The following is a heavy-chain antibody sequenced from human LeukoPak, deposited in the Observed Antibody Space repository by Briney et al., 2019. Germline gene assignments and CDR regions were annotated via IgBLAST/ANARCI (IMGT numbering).Heavy chain of an antibody. CDR1: GFTFSSYA. Sequence: GGSLRLSCAASGFTFSSYAMSWVRQAPGKGLEWVSAISGSGGSTYYADSVKGRFTISRDNAKNTLYLQMNSLRAEDTAVYYCARPHSSGYTDYFDYWGQGTLVTVSS. CDR2: ISGSGGST. V-gene: IGHV3-23*01. CDR3: ARPHSSGYTDYFDY. D-gene: IGHD3-22*01. J-gene: IGHJ4*02.